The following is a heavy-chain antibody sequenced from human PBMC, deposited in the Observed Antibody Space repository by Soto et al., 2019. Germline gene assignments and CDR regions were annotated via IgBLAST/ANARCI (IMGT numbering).Heavy chain of an antibody. CDR1: GYTFTSYY. CDR2: INPSGGST. J-gene: IGHJ5*02. Sequence: ASVKVSCKASGYTFTSYYMHWVRQAPGQGLDWMGIINPSGGSTSYAQKFQGRVTMTRDTSTSTVYMELSSLRSEDTAVYYCARDRDYYDSSGYYHNWFDPWGQGTLVTVSS. D-gene: IGHD3-22*01. V-gene: IGHV1-46*01. CDR3: ARDRDYYDSSGYYHNWFDP.